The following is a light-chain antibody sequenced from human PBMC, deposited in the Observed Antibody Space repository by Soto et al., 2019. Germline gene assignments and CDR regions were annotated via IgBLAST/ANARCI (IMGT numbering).Light chain of an antibody. CDR3: KSYAGGNTYV. CDR2: EVV. J-gene: IGLJ1*01. CDR1: KSDIGVYDF. V-gene: IGLV2-8*01. Sequence: QAVLTEPRTASGSLGESATISCTGTKSDIGVYDFVSWYQHHPGKAPRLIIYEVVQRPSGVPDRFSGSKSGNTASLTVSGLQAADEADYFCKSYAGGNTYVFGSGTQV.